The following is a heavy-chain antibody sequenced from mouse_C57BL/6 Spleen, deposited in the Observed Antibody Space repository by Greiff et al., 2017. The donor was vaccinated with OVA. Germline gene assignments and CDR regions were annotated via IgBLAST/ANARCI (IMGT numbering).Heavy chain of an antibody. Sequence: EVQGVESGGDLVKPGGSLKLSCAASGFTFSSYGMSWVRQTPDKRLEWVATISSGGSYTYYPDSVKGRFTISRDNAKNTLYLQMSSLKSEDTAMYYCARQPYDAWFAYWGQGTLVTVSA. CDR3: ARQPYDAWFAY. D-gene: IGHD2-12*01. CDR1: GFTFSSYG. CDR2: ISSGGSYT. J-gene: IGHJ3*01. V-gene: IGHV5-6*01.